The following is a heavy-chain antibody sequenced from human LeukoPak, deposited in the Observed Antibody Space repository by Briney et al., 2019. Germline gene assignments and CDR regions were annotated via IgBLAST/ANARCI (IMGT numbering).Heavy chain of an antibody. D-gene: IGHD3-16*02. CDR1: GYTFTSYD. CDR2: MNPNSGNT. V-gene: IGHV1-8*01. CDR3: ARGQVMITFGGVIVTDYYYMDV. J-gene: IGHJ6*03. Sequence: ASVKGSGKASGYTFTSYDINWVRQATGQGLEWMGWMNPNSGNTGYAQKFQGRVTMTRNTSISTAYMELSSLRSEDTAVYYCARGQVMITFGGVIVTDYYYMDVWGKGTTDSVSS.